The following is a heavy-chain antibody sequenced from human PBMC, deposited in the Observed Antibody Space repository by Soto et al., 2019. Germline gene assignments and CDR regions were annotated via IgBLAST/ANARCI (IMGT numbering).Heavy chain of an antibody. J-gene: IGHJ3*02. CDR1: GYNFTSYW. CDR2: IDPSDSYT. CDR3: ARGLDLAFDI. V-gene: IGHV5-10-1*01. Sequence: PGESLKISCNGSGYNFTSYWISWVRQMPGKGLEWMGRIDPSDSYTNYSPSFQGHVTISADKSISTAYLQWSSLKASDTAMYYCARGLDLAFDIWGQGTMVTVSS. D-gene: IGHD1-1*01.